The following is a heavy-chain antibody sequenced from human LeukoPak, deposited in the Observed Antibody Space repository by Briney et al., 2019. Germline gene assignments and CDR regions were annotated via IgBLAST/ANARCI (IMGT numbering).Heavy chain of an antibody. D-gene: IGHD1-26*01. CDR1: GFTFSSYW. CDR2: INTDGSST. V-gene: IGHV3-74*01. CDR3: VRVKVGSWDWFDP. Sequence: GGPLRLSCAASGFTFSSYWMHWVRQAPGKGLVWVSRINTDGSSTSYADSVKGRFTISRDNAKNTLYLLMNSLRAEDTAVYYCVRVKVGSWDWFDPWGQGTLVTVSS. J-gene: IGHJ5*02.